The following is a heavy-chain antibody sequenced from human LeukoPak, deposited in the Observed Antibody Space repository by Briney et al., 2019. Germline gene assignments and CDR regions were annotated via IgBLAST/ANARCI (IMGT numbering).Heavy chain of an antibody. CDR1: GYTLTELS. CDR2: FDPEDGET. CDR3: ARRGNNRDAFDI. V-gene: IGHV1-24*01. Sequence: ASVKVSCKVSGYTLTELSMHWVRQAPGKGLEWMGGFDPEDGETIYAQKFQGRITMTEDTSTDTAYMELSSLRSEDTAVYYCARRGNNRDAFDIWGQGTMVTVSS. J-gene: IGHJ3*02. D-gene: IGHD1-14*01.